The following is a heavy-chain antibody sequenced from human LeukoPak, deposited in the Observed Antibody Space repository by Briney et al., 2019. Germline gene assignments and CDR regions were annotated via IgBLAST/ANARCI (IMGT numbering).Heavy chain of an antibody. Sequence: PGRSLRLSCAASGFTFSSYGMHWARQAPGKGLEWVAVISYDGSNKYYADSVKGRFTISRDNSKNTLYLQMNSLRGEDTAVYYCARGSWRLVRGAASFEYWGQGTLVTVSS. CDR2: ISYDGSNK. CDR1: GFTFSSYG. D-gene: IGHD3-10*01. CDR3: ARGSWRLVRGAASFEY. V-gene: IGHV3-30*03. J-gene: IGHJ4*02.